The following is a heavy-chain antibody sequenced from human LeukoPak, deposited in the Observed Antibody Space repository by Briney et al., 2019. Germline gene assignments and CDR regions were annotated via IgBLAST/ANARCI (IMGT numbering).Heavy chain of an antibody. CDR3: AAGYYYYYMGV. CDR1: GLTFTDYS. J-gene: IGHJ6*03. CDR2: ISSSSSIK. V-gene: IGHV3-21*05. Sequence: GGSLKLSCAASGLTFTDYSMNWVRQAPGKGLEWVAYISSSSSIKSYADPVKGRFTISRDNAKNSMSLEMNSLRVEDTAVYYCAAGYYYYYMGVWGTGTTVTVSS.